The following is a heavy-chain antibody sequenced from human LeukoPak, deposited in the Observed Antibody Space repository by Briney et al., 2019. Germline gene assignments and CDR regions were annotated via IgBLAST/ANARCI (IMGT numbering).Heavy chain of an antibody. V-gene: IGHV1-8*01. D-gene: IGHD3-16*01. J-gene: IGHJ6*02. CDR1: GYTFTSYD. CDR3: ASLSRASYYYYGMDV. Sequence: ASVKVSCTASGYTFTSYDINWVRQATGPGLEWMGWMNTNSGNTAYAQKFQGRVTITKNTSISTAYMELSSMRSEDTAVYYCASLSRASYYYYGMDVWGQGTTVTVSS. CDR2: MNTNSGNT.